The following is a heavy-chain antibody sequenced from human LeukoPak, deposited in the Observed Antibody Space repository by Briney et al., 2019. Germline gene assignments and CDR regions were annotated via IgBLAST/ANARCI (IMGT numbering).Heavy chain of an antibody. CDR3: ARDNMVRGVTFDY. J-gene: IGHJ4*02. D-gene: IGHD3-10*01. V-gene: IGHV3-30-3*01. Sequence: GGSLRLSCAASGFTFSSYAMHWVRQAPGKGLKWVAVISYDGSNKYYADSVKGRFTISRDNSKNTLYLQMNSLRAEDTAVCYCARDNMVRGVTFDYWGQGTLVTVSS. CDR2: ISYDGSNK. CDR1: GFTFSSYA.